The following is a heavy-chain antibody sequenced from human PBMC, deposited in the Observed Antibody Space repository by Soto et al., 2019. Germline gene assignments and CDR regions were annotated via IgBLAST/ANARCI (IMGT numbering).Heavy chain of an antibody. D-gene: IGHD6-19*01. CDR1: GSTFSAAY. Sequence: QVQLEESGGGWVKPGGSLRLPCAASGSTFSAAYRSWIRRAPNKGLEYISYISSSGTSANYADSVKGRFTISRDNAKNSLYLQMNSLRAEDTAVYYCARDRGAVTGQYFDYWGQGALVTVSS. CDR3: ARDRGAVTGQYFDY. CDR2: ISSSGTSA. V-gene: IGHV3-11*05. J-gene: IGHJ4*02.